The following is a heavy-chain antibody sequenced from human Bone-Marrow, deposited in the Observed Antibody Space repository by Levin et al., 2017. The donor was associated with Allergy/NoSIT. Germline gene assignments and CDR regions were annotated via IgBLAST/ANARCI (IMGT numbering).Heavy chain of an antibody. Sequence: SETLSLTCTVSGGSINNTNHYWSWLRQPAGKGLEWIGRRFAGGAATYNRSLRSRVTISIDTSKNQFSLKLTSVTAADTAAYYCSRDETFNSWHTGWFDPRGQGTLVTVSS. CDR2: RFAGGAA. V-gene: IGHV4-61*02. CDR1: GGSINNTNHY. D-gene: IGHD6-13*01. J-gene: IGHJ5*02. CDR3: SRDETFNSWHTGWFDP.